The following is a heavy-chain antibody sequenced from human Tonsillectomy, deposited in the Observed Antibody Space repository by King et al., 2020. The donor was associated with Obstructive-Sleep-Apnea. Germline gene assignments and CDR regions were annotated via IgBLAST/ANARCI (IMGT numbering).Heavy chain of an antibody. CDR1: GFTFSTYG. CDR3: AGSPPFCDPPY. Sequence: VQLVESGGGVVQPGRSLRLSCAASGFTFSTYGMHWVRQAPGKGLEWVAIIWYDGSNQDYADSVKCRFTISRDNSKNRVYLQMNSLRADDTAVYYCAGSPPFCDPPYWGQGTLVTVSS. J-gene: IGHJ4*02. V-gene: IGHV3-33*03. D-gene: IGHD2/OR15-2a*01. CDR2: IWYDGSNQ.